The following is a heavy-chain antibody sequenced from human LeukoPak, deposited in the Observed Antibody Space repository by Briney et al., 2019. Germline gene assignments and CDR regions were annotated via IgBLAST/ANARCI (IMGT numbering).Heavy chain of an antibody. Sequence: GGSLRLSCAASGFTFSSYGMPWVRQAPGKGLEWVAVIWYDGSNKYYADSVKGRFTISRDNSKNTLYLQMNSLRAEDMAVYYCARGSPPYYYDSSGYKGYFDYWGQGALVTVSS. J-gene: IGHJ4*02. CDR2: IWYDGSNK. D-gene: IGHD3-22*01. V-gene: IGHV3-33*01. CDR1: GFTFSSYG. CDR3: ARGSPPYYYDSSGYKGYFDY.